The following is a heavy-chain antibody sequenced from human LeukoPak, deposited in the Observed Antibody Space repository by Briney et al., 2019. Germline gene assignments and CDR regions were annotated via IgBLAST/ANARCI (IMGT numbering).Heavy chain of an antibody. CDR3: ARDLRIAAADNWFDP. J-gene: IGHJ5*02. Sequence: ALVKVSCKASGGTFSSYAISWVRQAPGQGLEWMGRIIPILGIANYAQKFQGRVTITADKSTSTAYMELSSLRSEDTAVYYCARDLRIAAADNWFDPWGQGTLVTVSS. D-gene: IGHD6-13*01. CDR1: GGTFSSYA. CDR2: IIPILGIA. V-gene: IGHV1-69*04.